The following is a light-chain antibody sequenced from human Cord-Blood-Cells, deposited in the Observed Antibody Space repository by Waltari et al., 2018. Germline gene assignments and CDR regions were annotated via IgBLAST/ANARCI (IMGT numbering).Light chain of an antibody. CDR2: EGS. CDR3: CSYAGSSTWV. J-gene: IGLJ3*02. CDR1: ISDVGSYNL. Sequence: QSALTQPASVSGSPGQSITISCTGTISDVGSYNLVSWSQQHPGKAPKLMIYEGSKRPSGVSNRFSGSKSGNTASLTISGLQAEDEADYYGCSYAGSSTWVFGGGTKLTVL. V-gene: IGLV2-23*01.